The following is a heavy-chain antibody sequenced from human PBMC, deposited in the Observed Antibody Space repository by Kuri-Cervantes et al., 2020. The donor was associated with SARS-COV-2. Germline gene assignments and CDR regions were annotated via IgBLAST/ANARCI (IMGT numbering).Heavy chain of an antibody. CDR1: GGSFSGYY. D-gene: IGHD2-21*02. Sequence: SETLSLTCAVYGGSFSGYYWSWIRQPQGKGQEWIGEINHSGSTNYNPSPKSRVTISVDKSKNQFSLKLSSVTAADTAVYYCASDDFPTANPTLAGYWGQGTLVTVSS. CDR3: ASDDFPTANPTLAGY. J-gene: IGHJ4*02. V-gene: IGHV4-34*01. CDR2: INHSGST.